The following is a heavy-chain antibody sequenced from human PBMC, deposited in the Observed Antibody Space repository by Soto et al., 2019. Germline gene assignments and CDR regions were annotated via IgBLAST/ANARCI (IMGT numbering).Heavy chain of an antibody. CDR1: GFTFSSYG. J-gene: IGHJ3*02. CDR2: IWYDGSNK. Sequence: QVQLVESGGGVVQPGRSLRLSCAASGFTFSSYGMHWVRQAPGKGLEWVAVIWYDGSNKYYADSVKGRFTISRDNSKNTLYLQMNSLRAEDTAVYYCARTAHGEPPGIWGQGTMVTVSS. CDR3: ARTAHGEPPGI. D-gene: IGHD4-17*01. V-gene: IGHV3-33*01.